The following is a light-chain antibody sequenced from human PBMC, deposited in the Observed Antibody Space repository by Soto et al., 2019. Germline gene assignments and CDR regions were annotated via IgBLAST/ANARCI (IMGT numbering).Light chain of an antibody. Sequence: EIVLTQSPGTLSLSPGERATLSCRARQTVSSSYLAWYQQKPGQAPRLLIYGASSRATGIPDRFSGSGSGTDFTLTISILEPEDFAVYYCQQYGSSGWTFGQGTKVEIK. CDR1: QTVSSSY. V-gene: IGKV3-20*01. CDR3: QQYGSSGWT. CDR2: GAS. J-gene: IGKJ1*01.